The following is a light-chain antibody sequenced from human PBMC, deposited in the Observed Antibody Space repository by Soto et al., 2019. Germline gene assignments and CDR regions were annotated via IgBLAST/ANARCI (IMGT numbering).Light chain of an antibody. CDR1: QSISSN. J-gene: IGKJ1*01. Sequence: EIVMTQSPAVVPVSPGERATLSCRASQSISSNLAWYQQKPGQAPRLLISGASTRTTGIPARFSGSGSGTEFPLTISRLQYEDLAYYYRQHYNPWPTFGQGTKVEIK. CDR3: QHYNPWPT. V-gene: IGKV3-15*01. CDR2: GAS.